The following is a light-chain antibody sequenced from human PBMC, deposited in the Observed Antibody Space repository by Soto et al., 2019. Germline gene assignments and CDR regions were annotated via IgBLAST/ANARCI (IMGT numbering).Light chain of an antibody. CDR1: SSDIGSYDH. CDR3: ISYTDRQSYL. Sequence: QSALAQPASVSWSPGQSITMSCIGTSSDIGSYDHVAWYQQFPGKSAKLIIYAVNDRPSGVSDRFSGSKSGISASLTISGLQTEDEADYYCISYTDRQSYLFGTGTKV. CDR2: AVN. J-gene: IGLJ1*01. V-gene: IGLV2-14*03.